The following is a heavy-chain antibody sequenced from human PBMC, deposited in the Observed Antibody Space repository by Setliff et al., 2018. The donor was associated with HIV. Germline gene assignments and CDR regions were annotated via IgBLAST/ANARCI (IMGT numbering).Heavy chain of an antibody. CDR1: GGSFGDYH. CDR2: IFRSGTT. Sequence: SETLSLTCTLSGGSFGDYHWSWIRQPAGRGLEWLGRIFRSGTTDYKFSLKSRVTIPIDTSRNQFSLRLTSVTAEDTAVYYCARDRHYSGLGSYGPWGPGTLVTVSS. CDR3: ARDRHYSGLGSYGP. D-gene: IGHD3-10*01. V-gene: IGHV4-4*07. J-gene: IGHJ5*02.